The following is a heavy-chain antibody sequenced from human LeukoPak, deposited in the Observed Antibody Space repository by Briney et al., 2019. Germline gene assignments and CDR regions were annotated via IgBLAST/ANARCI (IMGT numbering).Heavy chain of an antibody. D-gene: IGHD3-22*01. J-gene: IGHJ3*02. CDR1: GGSISSGGYY. Sequence: SQTLSLTCTVSGGSISSGGYYWSWIRQHPGKGLEWIGYIYYSGSTYYNPSLKSRVTISVDTSKNQFSLKLSSVTAADTAVYYCARGSSEYYYDSSGYYSYAFDIWGQGTMVTVSS. V-gene: IGHV4-31*03. CDR2: IYYSGST. CDR3: ARGSSEYYYDSSGYYSYAFDI.